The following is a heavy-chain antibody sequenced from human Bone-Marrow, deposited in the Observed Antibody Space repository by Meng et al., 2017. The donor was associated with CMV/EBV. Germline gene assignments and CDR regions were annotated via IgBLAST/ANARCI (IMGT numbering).Heavy chain of an antibody. Sequence: SETLSLTCAVYGGSFSGYYWSWIRQPPGKGLEWIGEINHSGSTNYNPYLKSRVTISVDTSKNQFSLKLSSVTAADTAVYYCARGQNTRYCSSTSCYLFSYYYYGMDVWGQGTTVTVSS. CDR2: INHSGST. CDR1: GGSFSGYY. V-gene: IGHV4-34*01. J-gene: IGHJ6*01. D-gene: IGHD2-2*01. CDR3: ARGQNTRYCSSTSCYLFSYYYYGMDV.